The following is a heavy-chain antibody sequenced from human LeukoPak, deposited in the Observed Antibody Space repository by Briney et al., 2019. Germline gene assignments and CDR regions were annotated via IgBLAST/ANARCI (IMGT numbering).Heavy chain of an antibody. CDR1: GFTFSDYY. D-gene: IGHD1-14*01. J-gene: IGHJ3*02. Sequence: GGSLRLSCAASGFTFSDYYLSWIRQAPGKRLECVSYISSSGSQTLHADSVKGRFTISRDNAKNSLYLQMNSLRAEDTAVYYCARNRNYRLDIWGQGTKVTVSS. CDR2: ISSSGSQT. CDR3: ARNRNYRLDI. V-gene: IGHV3-11*06.